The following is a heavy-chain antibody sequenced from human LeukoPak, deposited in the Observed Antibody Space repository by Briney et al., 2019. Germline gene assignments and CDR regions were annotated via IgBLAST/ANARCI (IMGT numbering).Heavy chain of an antibody. D-gene: IGHD1-26*01. CDR2: IIPILGIA. CDR3: ARATTDGHLNWFDP. J-gene: IGHJ5*02. Sequence: ASVKVSCKASGGTFSSYAISWVRQAPGQGLEWMGRIIPILGIANYAQKFQGRVTITADKSTSTAYMELSSLRSEDTAVYYCARATTDGHLNWFDPWGQGTLVTVSS. CDR1: GGTFSSYA. V-gene: IGHV1-69*04.